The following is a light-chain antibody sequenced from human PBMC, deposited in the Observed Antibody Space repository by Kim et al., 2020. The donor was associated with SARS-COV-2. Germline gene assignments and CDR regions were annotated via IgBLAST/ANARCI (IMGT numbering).Light chain of an antibody. J-gene: IGKJ4*01. V-gene: IGKV1-39*01. CDR2: AAS. Sequence: DIQMTQPQCSLSASVGDRVTITCRAIQRISTNVNWYQQQPGKAPRLLIYAASSLQSGVPSRFSGSGSGTDFTLTINSLQPEDFATYYCQQSFTTPLLTFGGGTKVDIK. CDR3: QQSFTTPLLT. CDR1: QRISTN.